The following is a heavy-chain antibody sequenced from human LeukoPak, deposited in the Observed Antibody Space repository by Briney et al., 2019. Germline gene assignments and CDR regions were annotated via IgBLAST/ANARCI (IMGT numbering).Heavy chain of an antibody. CDR1: GFSFSSFG. Sequence: SGQSLRLSCAASGFSFSSFGMNWVRQAPGKGLEWVAVLSHDGRNKNYADSVKGRFIISRDNSKKTLYLQMNSLRGEDTAAYYCARFREYTYGPFDSWGQGTLVTVSS. J-gene: IGHJ4*02. V-gene: IGHV3-30*04. CDR3: ARFREYTYGPFDS. D-gene: IGHD5-18*01. CDR2: LSHDGRNK.